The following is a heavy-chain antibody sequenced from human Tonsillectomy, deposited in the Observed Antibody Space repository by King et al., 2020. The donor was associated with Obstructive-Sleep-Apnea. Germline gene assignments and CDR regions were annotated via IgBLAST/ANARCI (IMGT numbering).Heavy chain of an antibody. V-gene: IGHV3-11*05. D-gene: IGHD1-26*01. CDR2: ISSSSTYT. Sequence: VQLVESGGGLVKPGGSLRLSCAASGFAFGDYYMGWIRPAPGKGLEWVSYISSSSTYTDYADSVRGRFTISRDNAKGSLLLQMNSLRVDDTATYYCARDRGVGASGYDYWGQGTLVTVSS. CDR1: GFAFGDYY. J-gene: IGHJ4*02. CDR3: ARDRGVGASGYDY.